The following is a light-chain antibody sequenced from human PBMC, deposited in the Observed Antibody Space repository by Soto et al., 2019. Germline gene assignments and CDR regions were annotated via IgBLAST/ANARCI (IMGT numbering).Light chain of an antibody. V-gene: IGKV1-5*03. CDR3: QHYNSYSEA. CDR1: QTISSW. CDR2: QAS. J-gene: IGKJ1*01. Sequence: DIQMTQFPSTLSASLGDRVTITCRASQTISSWLAWYQQKPGKAPKLLIYQASTLKSGVPSRFRGSGSGTECTLTISSLPPDDFEPYYCQHYNSYSEAFGQGTKVDIK.